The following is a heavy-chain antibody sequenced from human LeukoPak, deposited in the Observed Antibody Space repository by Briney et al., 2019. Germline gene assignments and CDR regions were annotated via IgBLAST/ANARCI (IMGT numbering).Heavy chain of an antibody. CDR1: GGSISSYY. CDR3: ARHRGIAVAAYNWFDP. V-gene: IGHV4-59*08. Sequence: SETLSLTCTVSGGSISSYYWSWIRQPPGKGLEWIGYIYYSGSTNYNPSLKSRVTISVDTSKNQFSLKLSSVTAADTAVYYCARHRGIAVAAYNWFDPWGQGTLVTVSS. CDR2: IYYSGST. J-gene: IGHJ5*02. D-gene: IGHD6-19*01.